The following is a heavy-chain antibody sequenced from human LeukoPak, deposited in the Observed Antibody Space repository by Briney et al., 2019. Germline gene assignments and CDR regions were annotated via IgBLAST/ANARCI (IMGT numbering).Heavy chain of an antibody. CDR2: VYTSGST. CDR3: ARVRSKVFDY. Sequence: SETLSLTCSVSGGSISSGSYYWSWIRQPAGEGLEWIGNVYTSGSTNYNPSLKSRVTISVDTSKNQFSLKLSSVTAADTAVYYCARVRSKVFDYWGQGTLVTVSS. D-gene: IGHD3-3*01. CDR1: GGSISSGSYY. J-gene: IGHJ4*02. V-gene: IGHV4-61*09.